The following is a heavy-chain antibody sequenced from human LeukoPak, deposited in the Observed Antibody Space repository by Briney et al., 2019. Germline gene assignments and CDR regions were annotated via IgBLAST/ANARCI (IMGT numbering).Heavy chain of an antibody. D-gene: IGHD6-19*01. Sequence: PGGSLRLSCAASGFTFSSYGMHWVRQAPGKGLEWVAVIWYDGSNKYYADSVKGRFTISRDNSKNTLYLQMNSLRAEDTAVYYCARDTPPSYSSGWSRYYYYYVMDVWGQGPTVTVSS. CDR1: GFTFSSYG. J-gene: IGHJ6*02. V-gene: IGHV3-33*01. CDR2: IWYDGSNK. CDR3: ARDTPPSYSSGWSRYYYYYVMDV.